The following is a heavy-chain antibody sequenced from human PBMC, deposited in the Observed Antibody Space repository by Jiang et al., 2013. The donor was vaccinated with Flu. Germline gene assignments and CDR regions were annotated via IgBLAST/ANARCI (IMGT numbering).Heavy chain of an antibody. CDR3: ARQWWTPYNWFDP. D-gene: IGHD2-15*01. J-gene: IGHJ5*02. V-gene: IGHV4-59*12. CDR1: GGSISSYY. Sequence: GLVKPSETLSLTCTVSGGSISSYYWSWIRQPPGKGLEWIGYIYYSGSTNYNPSLKSRVTISVDTSKNQFSLKLSSVTAADTAVYYCARQWWTPYNWFDPWGQGTLVTVSS. CDR2: IYYSGST.